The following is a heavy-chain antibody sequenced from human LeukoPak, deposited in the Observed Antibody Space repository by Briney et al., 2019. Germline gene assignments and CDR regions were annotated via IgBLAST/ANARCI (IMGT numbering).Heavy chain of an antibody. J-gene: IGHJ4*02. D-gene: IGHD5-12*01. CDR3: AKVYRSSGYDLYFFDY. V-gene: IGHV3-30*18. CDR1: GFTFSSYG. CDR2: ISYDGSYS. Sequence: PGRSLRLSCAASGFTFSSYGMHWVRQAPGKGLEWVSVISYDGSYSYYADSVKGRFTISRDNSKNTLYLQMNSLRTEDTAVYYCAKVYRSSGYDLYFFDYWGQGTLVTVSS.